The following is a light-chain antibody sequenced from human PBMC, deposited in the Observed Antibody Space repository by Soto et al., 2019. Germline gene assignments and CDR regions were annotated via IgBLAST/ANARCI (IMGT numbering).Light chain of an antibody. J-gene: IGLJ3*02. V-gene: IGLV1-44*01. Sequence: QPVLTQPPSASGTPGQRVTISCSGSSSNFGSSTVNWYRQVPGTAPKLLMYNNNQRPSGVPDRFSGSKSGTSASLAISGLQSEDEADYYCATWDKSLNGQVFGGGTKLTVL. CDR3: ATWDKSLNGQV. CDR1: SSNFGSST. CDR2: NNN.